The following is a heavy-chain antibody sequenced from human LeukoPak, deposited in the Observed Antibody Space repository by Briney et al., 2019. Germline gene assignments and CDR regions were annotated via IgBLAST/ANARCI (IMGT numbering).Heavy chain of an antibody. CDR3: ARSSGSGIRFLEWLLFDY. CDR2: ISSSGSTI. V-gene: IGHV3-48*03. D-gene: IGHD3-3*01. Sequence: PGGPLRLSCAASGFTFSSNWMNWVRQAPGKGLEWVSYISSSGSTIYYADSVKGRFTISRANAKNSLYLQMNSLRAEDTAVYYCARSSGSGIRFLEWLLFDYWGQGTLVTVSS. CDR1: GFTFSSNW. J-gene: IGHJ4*02.